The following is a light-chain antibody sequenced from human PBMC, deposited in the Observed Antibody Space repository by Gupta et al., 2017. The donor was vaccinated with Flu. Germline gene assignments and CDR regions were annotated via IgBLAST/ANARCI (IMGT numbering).Light chain of an antibody. CDR1: QSLLHSNGYNY. V-gene: IGKV2-28*01. CDR2: LGS. J-gene: IGKJ4*01. CDR3: MQALQTPRDT. Sequence: DIVMTQSPLSLPVTPGEPASISCRSSQSLLHSNGYNYLDWYLQNPGQSPQLLIYLGSNRASGVPDRFSGSGSGTDFTLKISRVEAEDVGVYYCMQALQTPRDTFGGGTKVEIK.